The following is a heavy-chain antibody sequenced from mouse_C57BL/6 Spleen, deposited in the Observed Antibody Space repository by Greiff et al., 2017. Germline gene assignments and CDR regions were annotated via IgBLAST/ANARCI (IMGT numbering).Heavy chain of an antibody. Sequence: EVQLQQSGPVLVKPGASVKMSCKASGYTFTDYYMNWVKQSHGKSLGWIGVINPYNGGTSYNQHFEGKATLTVDKSSSTAYMELNSLTSEDSAVYYCALLYAAYWGQGTLVTVSA. D-gene: IGHD2-12*01. CDR3: ALLYAAY. CDR1: GYTFTDYY. CDR2: INPYNGGT. V-gene: IGHV1-19*01. J-gene: IGHJ3*01.